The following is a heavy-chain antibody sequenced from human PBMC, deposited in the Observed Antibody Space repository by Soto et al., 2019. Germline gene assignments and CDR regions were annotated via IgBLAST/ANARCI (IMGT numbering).Heavy chain of an antibody. Sequence: ASVKVSCKASGYPFSDNHIHWLRQAPGQGLEWMGWLNPYNAATMYAPRYQGRITLTRDTSLSTSKNQFSLKLSSVTAADTTVYYCAKDIRGRTAASVYNYFDPWGQGTPVTVSS. D-gene: IGHD6-13*01. CDR1: GYPFSDNH. V-gene: IGHV1-2*02. CDR2: LNPYNAAT. J-gene: IGHJ5*02. CDR3: AKDIRGRTAASVYNYFDP.